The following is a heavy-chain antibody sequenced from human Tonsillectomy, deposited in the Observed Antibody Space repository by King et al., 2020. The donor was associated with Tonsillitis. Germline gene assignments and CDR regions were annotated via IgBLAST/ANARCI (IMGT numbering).Heavy chain of an antibody. V-gene: IGHV3-74*01. D-gene: IGHD2-21*01. CDR1: RLTLSSYC. J-gene: IGHJ3*02. Sequence: VQLVESGGGLVRPGGSLRLSCAASRLTLSSYCMHWVRQSPGKGLVWVSLITSDGSTNYAGSVKGRFTISRDNTRNTIYLEMNSLRDEDTALYYCTSAFNVVDDAFDIWGQGTMGTVSS. CDR2: ITSDGST. CDR3: TSAFNVVDDAFDI.